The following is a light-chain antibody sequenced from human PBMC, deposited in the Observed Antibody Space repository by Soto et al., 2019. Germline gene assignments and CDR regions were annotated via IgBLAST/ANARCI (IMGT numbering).Light chain of an antibody. V-gene: IGKV4-1*01. CDR3: QQYYSTPPT. J-gene: IGKJ2*01. CDR1: QSVFYRSSRKNR. Sequence: DIVMTPSPDSLAVSLGARVTITCKSSQSVFYRSSRKNRLAWYQQKPGQSPKVLIYWASTRESGVPARFSGSGSGTDFTLTITSLQAEDVAVYYCQQYYSTPPTFGQGTKLEIK. CDR2: WAS.